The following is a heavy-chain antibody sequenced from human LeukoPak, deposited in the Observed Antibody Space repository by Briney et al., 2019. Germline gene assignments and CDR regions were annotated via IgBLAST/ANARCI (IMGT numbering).Heavy chain of an antibody. CDR1: GGSISSYY. J-gene: IGHJ6*02. D-gene: IGHD6-6*01. V-gene: IGHV4-59*08. CDR3: ARQIAGRNSFYYGMAV. Sequence: SETLSLTCSVTGGSISSYYWSWIRQPPETGLEWIGYIYYSGSTNYNPSLESRVTISVDTSKNQFSLNLTSVTAADTATYYCARQIAGRNSFYYGMAVWGPGTTVTVSS. CDR2: IYYSGST.